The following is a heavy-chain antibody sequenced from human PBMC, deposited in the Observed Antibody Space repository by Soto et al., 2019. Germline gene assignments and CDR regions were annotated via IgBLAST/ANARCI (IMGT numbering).Heavy chain of an antibody. CDR2: MTPNSGNT. Sequence: QVQLVQSGAEVKKPGASVKVSCKAAGYTFTNYDINWVRQATGQGLEWMGWMTPNSGNTGYAQKFQGRVTMTRDTSKSTAYMELSSLRSEDKAVYYCARNTYGLVDFDFWVQVTLVTVSS. CDR1: GYTFTNYD. D-gene: IGHD5-18*01. J-gene: IGHJ4*02. V-gene: IGHV1-8*01. CDR3: ARNTYGLVDFDF.